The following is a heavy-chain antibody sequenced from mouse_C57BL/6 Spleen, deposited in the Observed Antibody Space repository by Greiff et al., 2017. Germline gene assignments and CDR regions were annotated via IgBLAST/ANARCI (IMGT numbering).Heavy chain of an antibody. CDR3: AKGQGYYFDY. V-gene: IGHV1-82*01. CDR1: GYAFSSSW. Sequence: QVHVKQSGPELVKPGASVKISCKASGYAFSSSWMNWVKQRPGQGLEWIGRIYPGGGYTNYNGQFKGNATLTADKSSSTAYMQLSSLTSEDSAVYFWAKGQGYYFDYWGQGTTLTVSS. D-gene: IGHD3-3*01. J-gene: IGHJ2*01. CDR2: IYPGGGYT.